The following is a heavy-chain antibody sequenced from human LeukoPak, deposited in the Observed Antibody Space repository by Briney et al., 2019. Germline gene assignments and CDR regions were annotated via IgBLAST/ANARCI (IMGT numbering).Heavy chain of an antibody. V-gene: IGHV3-64*01. CDR3: ARFSDLTGYSMDV. D-gene: IGHD3-9*01. CDR1: GFTFSSYW. Sequence: GGSLRLSCAASGFTFSSYWMHWVRQAPGKGVEYVSAISSNGGSTYYANSVKGRFTISRDNSKNTLYLQMGSLRAEDMAVYYCARFSDLTGYSMDVWGQGTTVTVSS. CDR2: ISSNGGST. J-gene: IGHJ6*02.